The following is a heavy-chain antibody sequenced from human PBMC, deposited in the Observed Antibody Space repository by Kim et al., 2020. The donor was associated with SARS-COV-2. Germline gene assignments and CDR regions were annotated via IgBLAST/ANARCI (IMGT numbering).Heavy chain of an antibody. Sequence: GGSLRLSCAASGFTVSSNYMSWVRQAPGKGLEWVSVIYSGGSTYYADSVKGRFTISRDNSKNTLYLQMNSLRAEDTAVYYCARDWCSGGSCFSPRAFDIWGQGTMVTVSS. CDR3: ARDWCSGGSCFSPRAFDI. D-gene: IGHD2-15*01. CDR1: GFTVSSNY. V-gene: IGHV3-53*01. J-gene: IGHJ3*02. CDR2: IYSGGST.